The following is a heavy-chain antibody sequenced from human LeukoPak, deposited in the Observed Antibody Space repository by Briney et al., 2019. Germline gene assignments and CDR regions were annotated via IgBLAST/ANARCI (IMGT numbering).Heavy chain of an antibody. CDR2: TYYRSKWYN. D-gene: IGHD2-2*01. J-gene: IGHJ4*02. Sequence: SQTLSLTCAISGDSVSSNSAAWNWIRQSPSRGLEWLGRTYYRSKWYNDYAVSVKSRITINPDTSKNQFSLQLNSVTPEDTAVYYCARGDGVIVVVPAATNFDYWGQGTLVTVSS. CDR1: GDSVSSNSAA. V-gene: IGHV6-1*01. CDR3: ARGDGVIVVVPAATNFDY.